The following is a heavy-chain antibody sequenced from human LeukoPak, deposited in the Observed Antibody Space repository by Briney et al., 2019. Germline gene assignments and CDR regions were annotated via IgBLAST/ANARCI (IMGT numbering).Heavy chain of an antibody. CDR2: IYYSGST. D-gene: IGHD4-17*01. V-gene: IGHV4-59*11. J-gene: IGHJ4*02. CDR1: GGSISSHY. Sequence: PSETLSLTCTVSGGSISSHYWSWIRQPPGKGLEWIGYIYYSGSTNYNPSLKSRVTISVDTSKNQFPLKLSSVTAADTAVYYCARESTNDYGDYPQFDYWGQGTLVTVSS. CDR3: ARESTNDYGDYPQFDY.